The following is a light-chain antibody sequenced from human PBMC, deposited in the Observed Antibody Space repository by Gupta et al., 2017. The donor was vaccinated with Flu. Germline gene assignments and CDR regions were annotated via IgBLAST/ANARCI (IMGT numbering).Light chain of an antibody. V-gene: IGLV3-1*01. Sequence: SYEMTQPPSVSVSPGQTASITCSGHKLGEKYTYWYQQKPGQSPLLVIYQDTKRPSGIPERLSGSNSGNTATLTISGTQAMDEADYYCQAWDGNGVVFGGGTKVTVL. CDR1: KLGEKY. CDR3: QAWDGNGVV. CDR2: QDT. J-gene: IGLJ2*01.